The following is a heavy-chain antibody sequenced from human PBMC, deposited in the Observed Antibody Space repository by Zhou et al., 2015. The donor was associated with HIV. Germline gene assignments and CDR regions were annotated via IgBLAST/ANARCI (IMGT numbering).Heavy chain of an antibody. V-gene: IGHV1-69*12. Sequence: QVQLVQSGAEVKKPGSSVKVSCKASGGTFSSYAISWVRQAPGQGLEWMGGIIPIFGTANYAQKFQGRVTITADESTSTAYMELSSLRSEDTAVYYCASLYYYDSSGYHDAFDIWGQGTMVTVSS. D-gene: IGHD3-22*01. J-gene: IGHJ3*02. CDR2: IIPIFGTA. CDR1: GGTFSSYA. CDR3: ASLYYYDSSGYHDAFDI.